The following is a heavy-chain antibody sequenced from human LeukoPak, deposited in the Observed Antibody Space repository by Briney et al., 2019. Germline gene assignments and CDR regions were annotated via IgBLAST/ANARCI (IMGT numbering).Heavy chain of an antibody. CDR2: IIPILGIA. CDR3: ASSGRDIVVVPAATPLEYFQH. J-gene: IGHJ1*01. D-gene: IGHD2-2*01. CDR1: GGTFSSYA. V-gene: IGHV1-69*04. Sequence: SVKVSCKASGGTFSSYAISWVRQAPGQGLEWMGRIIPILGIANYAQKFQGRVTITADKPTSTAYMELSSLRSEDTAVYYCASSGRDIVVVPAATPLEYFQHWGQGTLVTVSS.